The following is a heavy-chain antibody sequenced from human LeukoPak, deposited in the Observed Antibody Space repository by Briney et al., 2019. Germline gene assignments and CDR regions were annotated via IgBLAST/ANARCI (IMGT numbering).Heavy chain of an antibody. D-gene: IGHD3-16*01. CDR3: ARGASPKDAVFFDY. Sequence: SETLSLTCSVSGVSLTSGSYYWGWIRQSAGKGLEWIGRVHSSGDIYHNAALRSRVAVSGDASKNQFSLQLNSVTAADTAVYYCARGASPKDAVFFDYWGQGALITVSS. CDR1: GVSLTSGSYY. J-gene: IGHJ4*02. V-gene: IGHV4-61*02. CDR2: VHSSGDI.